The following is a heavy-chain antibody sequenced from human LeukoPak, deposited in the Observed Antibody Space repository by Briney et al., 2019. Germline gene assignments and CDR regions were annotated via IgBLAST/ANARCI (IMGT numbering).Heavy chain of an antibody. CDR2: IYYSGST. CDR3: ARDLTYDFWSGYGY. D-gene: IGHD3-3*01. Sequence: SETLSLTCTVSGGSISSSSYYWGWIRQPPGKGLEWIGSIYYSGSTYYNPSLKSRVTISVDTSKNQFSLKLSSVTAADTAVYYCARDLTYDFWSGYGYWGQGILVTVSS. J-gene: IGHJ4*02. V-gene: IGHV4-39*07. CDR1: GGSISSSSYY.